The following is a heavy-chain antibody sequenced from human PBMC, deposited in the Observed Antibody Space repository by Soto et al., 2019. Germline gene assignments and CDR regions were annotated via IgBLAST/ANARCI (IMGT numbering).Heavy chain of an antibody. Sequence: GASVKVSCKASGGTFSSYAISWVRQAPGQGLEWMGGIIPIFGTANYAQKFQGRVTITADESTSTAYMELSSLRSEDTAVYYCARDPYSSSSYYYYGMDVWGQGTTVTVSS. CDR1: GGTFSSYA. D-gene: IGHD6-6*01. V-gene: IGHV1-69*13. J-gene: IGHJ6*02. CDR3: ARDPYSSSSYYYYGMDV. CDR2: IIPIFGTA.